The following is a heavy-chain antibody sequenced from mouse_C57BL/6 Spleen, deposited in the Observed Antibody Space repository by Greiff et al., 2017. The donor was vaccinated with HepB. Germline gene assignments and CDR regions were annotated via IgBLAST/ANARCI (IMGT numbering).Heavy chain of an antibody. CDR2: ISYSGST. CDR3: ARALYGYYFDY. Sequence: DVKLQESGPGMVKPSQSLSLTCTVTGYSITSGYDWHWIRHFPGNKLEWMGYISYSGSTNYNPSLKSRISITHDTSKNHFFLKLNSVTTEDTATYYCARALYGYYFDYWGQGTTLTVSS. CDR1: GYSITSGYD. V-gene: IGHV3-1*01. J-gene: IGHJ2*01. D-gene: IGHD2-2*01.